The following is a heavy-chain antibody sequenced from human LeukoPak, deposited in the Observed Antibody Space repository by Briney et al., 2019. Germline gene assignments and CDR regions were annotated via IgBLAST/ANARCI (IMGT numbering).Heavy chain of an antibody. CDR3: ARSEYYDFWSGYPMGT. V-gene: IGHV4-30-2*01. D-gene: IGHD3-3*01. J-gene: IGHJ4*02. CDR2: IYHSGST. CDR1: GGSISDATYS. Sequence: SETLSLTCAVSGGSISDATYSWNWIRQPPGTGLEWIGHIYHSGSTYYNPSLKSRVTISVDRSNNQFSLKLSSVTAADTAVYYCARSEYYDFWSGYPMGTWGQGTLVTVSS.